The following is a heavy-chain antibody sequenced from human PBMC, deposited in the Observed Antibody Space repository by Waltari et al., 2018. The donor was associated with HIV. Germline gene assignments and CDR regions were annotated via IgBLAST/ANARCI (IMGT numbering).Heavy chain of an antibody. CDR1: GFTFRDDG. J-gene: IGHJ3*02. V-gene: IGHV3-7*01. CDR2: IKQDGNEK. CDR3: ARSPPLYSHYGDDAFDI. Sequence: EVQLVESGGGLVQPGGSLRLSCAASGFTFRDDGRRGVRQAPGKGLEWVANIKQDGNEKYFVDSVKGRFTISRDNAKNSLYLQMNSLRAEDTAVYYCARSPPLYSHYGDDAFDIWGQGTMVTVSS. D-gene: IGHD4-4*01.